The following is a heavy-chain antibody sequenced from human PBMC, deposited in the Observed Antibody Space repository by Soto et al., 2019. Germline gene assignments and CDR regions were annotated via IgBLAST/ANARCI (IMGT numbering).Heavy chain of an antibody. V-gene: IGHV4-59*08. J-gene: IGHJ6*03. CDR3: ARRWAYGDYMDV. Sequence: SETLSLTCTVSGGSISSYYWSWIRQPPGKGLEWIGYIYYSGSTNYNPSLKSRVTISVDTSKNQFSLKLSSVTAADTAVYYCARRWAYGDYMDVWGKGTTVTVSS. CDR2: IYYSGST. D-gene: IGHD3-10*01. CDR1: GGSISSYY.